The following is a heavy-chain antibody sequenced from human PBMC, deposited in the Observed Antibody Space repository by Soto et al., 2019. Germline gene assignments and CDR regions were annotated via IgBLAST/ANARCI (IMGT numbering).Heavy chain of an antibody. J-gene: IGHJ4*02. CDR2: IIPILGIA. Sequence: QVQLVQSGAEVKKPGSSVKVSCKASGCTFSSYTISWVRQAPRQGLEWMGRIIPILGIANYAQKFQGRVTITADKSTSTAYMELSSLRSEDTAVYYCARDSSRNDYWGQGTLVTVSS. CDR3: ARDSSRNDY. V-gene: IGHV1-69*08. CDR1: GCTFSSYT.